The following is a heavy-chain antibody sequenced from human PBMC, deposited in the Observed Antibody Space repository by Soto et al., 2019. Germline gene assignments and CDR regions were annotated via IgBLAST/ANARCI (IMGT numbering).Heavy chain of an antibody. CDR2: ISYDGSNK. CDR3: AKNHPGY. CDR1: GFTFISYG. J-gene: IGHJ4*02. Sequence: PGGSLRLSCAASGFTFISYGMHWVRQAPGKGLEWVAVISYDGSNKYYADSVKGRFTISRDNSKNTLYLQMNSLRAEDTAVYYCAKNHPGYWGQGTLVTVSS. V-gene: IGHV3-30*18.